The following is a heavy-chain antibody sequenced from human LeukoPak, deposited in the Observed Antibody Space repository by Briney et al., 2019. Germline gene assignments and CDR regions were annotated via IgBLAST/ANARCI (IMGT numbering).Heavy chain of an antibody. CDR1: DFIFSDYW. CDR2: INKDGSEE. J-gene: IGHJ6*02. D-gene: IGHD1-1*01. CDR3: ATYDNWVAGDV. V-gene: IGHV3-7*01. Sequence: PGGSLRLSCAASDFIFSDYWMSWVRQAPGKGPEWVASINKDGSEEYYADSVKGRFTVSRDNAKNSLFLQMNNLRVEDTAIYYCATYDNWVAGDVWGQGTTVSVSS.